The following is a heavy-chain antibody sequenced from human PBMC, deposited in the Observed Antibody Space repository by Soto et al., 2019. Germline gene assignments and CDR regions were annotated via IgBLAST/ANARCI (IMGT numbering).Heavy chain of an antibody. CDR3: ARSSISGIFYYYY. V-gene: IGHV1-18*01. Sequence: ASVKVSCKASGYTFTDNGVSWMRQAPGQGPEWMGWINPNNGNTKYAQNFQGRVTMTTDTSTSTAYVELRSLRSDDTAMYYCARSSISGIFYYYYWGQGTLVTVS. J-gene: IGHJ4*02. D-gene: IGHD3-10*01. CDR1: GYTFTDNG. CDR2: INPNNGNT.